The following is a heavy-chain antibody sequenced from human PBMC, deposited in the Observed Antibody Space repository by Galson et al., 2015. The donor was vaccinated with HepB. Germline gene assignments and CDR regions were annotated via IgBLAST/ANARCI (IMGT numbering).Heavy chain of an antibody. CDR1: GFTFSSYG. J-gene: IGHJ5*02. D-gene: IGHD6-13*01. Sequence: SLRLSCAASGFTFSSYGMHWVRQAPGKGLEWVAVIWYDGSNKYYADSVKGRFTISRDNSKNTLYLQMNSLRAEDTAVYYCAKDSSSWYNNWFDPWGQGTLVTVSS. V-gene: IGHV3-33*06. CDR3: AKDSSSWYNNWFDP. CDR2: IWYDGSNK.